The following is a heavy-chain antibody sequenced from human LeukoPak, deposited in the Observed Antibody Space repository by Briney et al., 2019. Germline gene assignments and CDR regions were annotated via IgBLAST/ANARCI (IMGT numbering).Heavy chain of an antibody. CDR1: GFTFSSYW. V-gene: IGHV3-7*04. D-gene: IGHD4-17*01. Sequence: GGSLRLSCAASGFTFSSYWMSWVRQAPGKGLEWVANIKQDGSEKYYVDSVKGRFTISRDNAKNSLYLQMNSLRAEDTAVYYCARGLGYGDYVVDYWGQGTLVTVSS. CDR3: ARGLGYGDYVVDY. CDR2: IKQDGSEK. J-gene: IGHJ4*02.